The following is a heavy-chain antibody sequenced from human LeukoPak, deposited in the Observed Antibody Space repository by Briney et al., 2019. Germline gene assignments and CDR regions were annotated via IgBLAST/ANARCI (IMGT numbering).Heavy chain of an antibody. CDR3: AREQFSNYERPFDY. D-gene: IGHD4-11*01. CDR1: GFTFSTYA. V-gene: IGHV3-23*01. J-gene: IGHJ4*02. CDR2: ISGSGYNT. Sequence: GGSLRLSCLASGFTFSTYAMDWVRQAPGKGLEWVSAISGSGYNTYYADSVKGRFTISRDNSRNTLYLQMNSLRAEDTAVYYCAREQFSNYERPFDYWGQGTLVTVSS.